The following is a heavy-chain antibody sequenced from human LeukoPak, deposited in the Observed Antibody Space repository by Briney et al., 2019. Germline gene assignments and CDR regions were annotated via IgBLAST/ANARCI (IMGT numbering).Heavy chain of an antibody. V-gene: IGHV5-51*01. D-gene: IGHD6-13*01. J-gene: IGHJ4*02. CDR3: ARTQEQQPGDY. Sequence: GESLKISCKGSGYSFSSYWIAWVRQMPGKGLEWMGIVYPADSDTRYSPSFQGQVTISADKSISTAYLQWSSLKASDTAMYYCARTQEQQPGDYWGQGTLVTVSS. CDR1: GYSFSSYW. CDR2: VYPADSDT.